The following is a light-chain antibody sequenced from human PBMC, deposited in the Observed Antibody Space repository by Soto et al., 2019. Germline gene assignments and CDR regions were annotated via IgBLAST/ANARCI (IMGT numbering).Light chain of an antibody. CDR1: SAHSSYA. CDR3: QTWATGIWV. Sequence: QLVLTQSPSASASLGASVKLTCTLSSAHSSYAIAWHQQQPEKGPRYLMKLKSDGSHTKGDGIPDRFSGSSSGAERYLTISSLQSEDEADYYCQTWATGIWVFGGGTKLTVL. V-gene: IGLV4-69*01. J-gene: IGLJ3*02. CDR2: LKSDGSH.